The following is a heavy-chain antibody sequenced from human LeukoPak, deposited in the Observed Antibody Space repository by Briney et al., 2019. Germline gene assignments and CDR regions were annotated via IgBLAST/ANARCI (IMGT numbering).Heavy chain of an antibody. CDR3: ARGFVLVFGELFPFDS. J-gene: IGHJ4*02. CDR2: IIAYNGNT. V-gene: IGHV1-18*04. CDR1: GYTFTSYG. D-gene: IGHD3-10*02. Sequence: SVRACSKAAGYTFTSYGSSWVGQAPAQGREWVGWIIAYNGNTNYAQKIKARATITTATSAHTAYMELRSVSSAVTAVYYSARGFVLVFGELFPFDSWGQGTLVTVSS.